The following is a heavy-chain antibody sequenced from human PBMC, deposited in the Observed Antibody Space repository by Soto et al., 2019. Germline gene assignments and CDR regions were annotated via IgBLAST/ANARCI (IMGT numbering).Heavy chain of an antibody. Sequence: EVQLVESGGGLVQPGGSLRLSCAASGFIFSSYDMNWVRQAPGKGLEWVSYISSGSGNILYAKSVKCRFTISRDNAKNSLYPQMTSLRAEDTAVYYCARTYGTGSLNWFDPWGQGTLVTVSS. CDR2: ISSGSGNI. J-gene: IGHJ5*02. V-gene: IGHV3-48*04. CDR3: ARTYGTGSLNWFDP. D-gene: IGHD3-10*01. CDR1: GFIFSSYD.